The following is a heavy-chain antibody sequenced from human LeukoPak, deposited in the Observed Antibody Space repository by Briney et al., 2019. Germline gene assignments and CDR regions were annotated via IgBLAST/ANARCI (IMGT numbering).Heavy chain of an antibody. Sequence: PSETLSLTCAVYGGSFSGYYWSWIRQPPGKGLEWIGEINHSGNTNYNPSLKSRVTISVDTSKNQFSLKLSSVTAADTAVYYCARARPPTPFDYWGQGTLVTVSS. CDR3: ARARPPTPFDY. CDR1: GGSFSGYY. V-gene: IGHV4-34*01. CDR2: INHSGNT. J-gene: IGHJ4*02.